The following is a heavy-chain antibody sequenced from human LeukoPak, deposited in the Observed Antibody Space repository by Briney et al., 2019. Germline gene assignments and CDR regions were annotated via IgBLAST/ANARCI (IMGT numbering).Heavy chain of an antibody. Sequence: TSETLSLTCTVSGGSISSSSYYWGWIRQPPGKGLEWIGSIYYSGSTYYNPSLKSRVTISVDTSKNQLSLKLSSVTAADTAVYYCARVRNDFWSGYFGYWGQGTLVTVSS. J-gene: IGHJ4*02. CDR1: GGSISSSSYY. CDR2: IYYSGST. D-gene: IGHD3-3*01. CDR3: ARVRNDFWSGYFGY. V-gene: IGHV4-39*07.